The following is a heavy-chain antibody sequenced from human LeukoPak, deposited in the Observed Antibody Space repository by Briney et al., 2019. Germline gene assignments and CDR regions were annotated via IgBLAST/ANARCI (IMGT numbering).Heavy chain of an antibody. J-gene: IGHJ4*02. Sequence: PGGSLRLSCAASGFSSISNFLHWFGQAPGKGLEWVAVKGRFAISRDNSKNTLFLQMNNLRSEDTALYYCVSPTADYPFLYYFDSWGQGTLVTVSS. D-gene: IGHD5-12*01. V-gene: IGHV3-30*09. CDR3: VSPTADYPFLYYFDS. CDR1: GFSSISNF.